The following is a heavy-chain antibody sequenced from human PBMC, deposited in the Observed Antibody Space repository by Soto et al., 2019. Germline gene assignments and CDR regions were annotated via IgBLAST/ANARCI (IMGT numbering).Heavy chain of an antibody. J-gene: IGHJ4*02. CDR1: GFTFSSYA. V-gene: IGHV3-23*01. D-gene: IGHD6-13*01. Sequence: GGSLRLSCEASGFTFSSYAMTWVRQAPGKGLEWVSGISGSGDSTYYADSVKGRFTISRDNSKNILYLQMNSLRAEDTAVYYCARAAAAGTGPAGYCGQVTRVTVSA. CDR3: ARAAAAGTGPAGY. CDR2: ISGSGDST.